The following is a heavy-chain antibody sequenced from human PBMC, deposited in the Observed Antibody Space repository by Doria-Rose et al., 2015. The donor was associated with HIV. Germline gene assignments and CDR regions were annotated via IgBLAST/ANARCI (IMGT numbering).Heavy chain of an antibody. CDR3: ARIKSSRWYHKYYFDF. CDR2: MCAEDER. Sequence: QVTLKESGPVLVKPTETLTLTCTVSGVSLSSPGMGVSWIRQPPRKALEWLAYMCAEDERSYKPALTSRLTISGGTSKSQVVLTMTDMDPVDTATYYCARIKSSRWYHKYYFDFWGQGTLVIVSA. CDR1: GVSLSSPGMG. J-gene: IGHJ4*02. V-gene: IGHV2-26*01. D-gene: IGHD6-13*01.